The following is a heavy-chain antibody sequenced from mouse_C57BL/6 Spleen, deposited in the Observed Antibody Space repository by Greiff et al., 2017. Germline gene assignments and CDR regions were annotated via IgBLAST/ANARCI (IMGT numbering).Heavy chain of an antibody. CDR2: IDPSDSYT. CDR3: AREPPFDYGSSYYAMDY. D-gene: IGHD1-1*01. CDR1: GYTFTSYW. Sequence: QVQLQQPGAELVRPGTSVKLSCKASGYTFTSYWMHWVKQRPGQGLEWIGVIDPSDSYTNYNQKFKGKATLTVDTSSSTAYMQLSSLTSGDSAGYYCAREPPFDYGSSYYAMDYWGQGTSVTVSS. V-gene: IGHV1-59*01. J-gene: IGHJ4*01.